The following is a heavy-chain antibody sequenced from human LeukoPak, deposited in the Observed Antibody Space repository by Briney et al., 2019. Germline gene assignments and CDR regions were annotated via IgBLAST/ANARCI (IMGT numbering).Heavy chain of an antibody. D-gene: IGHD3-22*01. CDR2: ISGSGAIT. J-gene: IGHJ4*02. V-gene: IGHV3-23*01. Sequence: PGGSLRLSCAASGFTFSTYAMSWVRQAPGKGLELVSAISGSGAITYYADSVKGRFTISRDNSKNTLYLQMNSLRAEDTAVYYCAKSVYYYDSSGYWGPIYWGQGTLVTVSS. CDR1: GFTFSTYA. CDR3: AKSVYYYDSSGYWGPIY.